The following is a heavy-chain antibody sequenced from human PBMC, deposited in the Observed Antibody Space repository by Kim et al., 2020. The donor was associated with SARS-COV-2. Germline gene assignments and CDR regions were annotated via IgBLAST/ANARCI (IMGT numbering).Heavy chain of an antibody. CDR1: GFTFSGYY. Sequence: GGSLRLSCVASGFTFSGYYMSWIRQAPGKGLEWVSYISSSGTDTYYADSVKGRFTISRDNAKKSLYLQMNSLRAEDTAVYYCAKDYVRFDPCGQGTLVTVSS. D-gene: IGHD3-10*02. J-gene: IGHJ5*02. CDR2: ISSSGTDT. CDR3: AKDYVRFDP. V-gene: IGHV3-11*06.